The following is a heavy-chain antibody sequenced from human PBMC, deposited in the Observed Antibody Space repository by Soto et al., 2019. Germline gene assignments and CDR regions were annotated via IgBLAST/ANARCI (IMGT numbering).Heavy chain of an antibody. D-gene: IGHD2-15*01. CDR1: GGTFSTNP. V-gene: IGHV1-69*06. Sequence: QVQLVQSGAEVKKPGSSVKVSCKASGGTFSTNPISWVRQAPGQGLEWMGGTGSGTGPGNHAQKFQGRLTITVDKSTSTVYMELSSLSSEATAVYYCARRDSGGFYRYFDSWGQGTLVTVSS. J-gene: IGHJ4*02. CDR3: ARRDSGGFYRYFDS. CDR2: TGSGTGPG.